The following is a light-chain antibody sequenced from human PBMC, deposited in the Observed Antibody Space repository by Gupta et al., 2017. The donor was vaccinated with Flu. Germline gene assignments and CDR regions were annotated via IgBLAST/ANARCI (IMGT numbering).Light chain of an antibody. CDR2: ENN. CDR1: SSNLGAGYD. V-gene: IGLV1-40*01. CDR3: QSYDSSLSGWV. J-gene: IGLJ3*02. Sequence: QSVLTPPPSVSGPPGQRVTIACTGTSSNLGAGYDVHWYQQLPGTAPKILIYENNNRPSGVPDRFSGSRSGTSASLAITGLQAEDEAHYYCQSYDSSLSGWVFGGGTKLTVL.